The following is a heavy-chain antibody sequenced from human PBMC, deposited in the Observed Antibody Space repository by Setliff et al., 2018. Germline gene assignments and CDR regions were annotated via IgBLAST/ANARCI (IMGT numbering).Heavy chain of an antibody. CDR1: GGSFSGYY. D-gene: IGHD6-19*01. CDR3: TRNFLGWLARF. J-gene: IGHJ4*02. CDR2: IIHSGST. V-gene: IGHV4-34*12. Sequence: PSETLSLTCAVYGGSFSGYYWSWIRQPPGKRLEWIGEIIHSGSTYYNPSLKSRVTMSADTSKNQFSLKLKSVTAADTAVYYCTRNFLGWLARFWGRGTLVTVSS.